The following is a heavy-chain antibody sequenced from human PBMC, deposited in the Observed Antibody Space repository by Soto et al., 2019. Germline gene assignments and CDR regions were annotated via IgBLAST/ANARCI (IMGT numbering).Heavy chain of an antibody. V-gene: IGHV3-23*01. Sequence: PGGSLRLSCGASGFTFGGYDVGWVRQAPGKGLQWVSTISGDTVNTYYEDSVKGRFTIPRDNAKISLFLQMDSLRDEDTAVYYCARDSPYLDSWGQGTLVTVSS. J-gene: IGHJ4*01. CDR1: GFTFGGYD. CDR3: ARDSPYLDS. CDR2: ISGDTVNT.